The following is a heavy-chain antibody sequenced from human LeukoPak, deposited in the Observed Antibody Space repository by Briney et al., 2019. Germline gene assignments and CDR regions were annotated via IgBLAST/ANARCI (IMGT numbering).Heavy chain of an antibody. V-gene: IGHV3-23*01. Sequence: PRGSLRLSCAASGFTFSSYAMSWVRQAPGKGLEWVSAISGSGGSTYYADSVKGRFTISRDNSKNTLYLQINSLRAEDTAVYYCAKDRGWLQFYWGQGTLVTVSS. CDR3: AKDRGWLQFY. CDR1: GFTFSSYA. CDR2: ISGSGGST. J-gene: IGHJ4*02. D-gene: IGHD5-24*01.